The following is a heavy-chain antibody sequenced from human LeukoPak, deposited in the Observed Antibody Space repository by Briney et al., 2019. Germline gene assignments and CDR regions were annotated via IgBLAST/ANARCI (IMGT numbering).Heavy chain of an antibody. V-gene: IGHV4-59*01. Sequence: SETLPLTCSVSGGSIGKYHWTWIRQPPGKRLEWIGYVYYTGNLNYNPSLERRVSLSIDTSKNQFSLSLSSVTAADTAVYYCARFVGASYGSPFDYWGRGTLVTVSS. D-gene: IGHD3-10*01. CDR3: ARFVGASYGSPFDY. J-gene: IGHJ4*02. CDR2: VYYTGNL. CDR1: GGSIGKYH.